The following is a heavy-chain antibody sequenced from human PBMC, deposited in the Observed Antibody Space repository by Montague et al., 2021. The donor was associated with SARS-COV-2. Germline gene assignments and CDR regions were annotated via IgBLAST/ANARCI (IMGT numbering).Heavy chain of an antibody. V-gene: IGHV4-59*12. CDR1: GGSISTYY. J-gene: IGHJ6*02. CDR3: ERDSVSYGLDV. D-gene: IGHD3-16*01. Sequence: SETLSLTCTVSGGSISTYYWSWIRQPPGKGLEWIGYIYNSGPTNYNPSLKSRVTISLDRAKNHFSLLLSSVTAADTATYYCERDSVSYGLDVWGQGTTVTVSS. CDR2: IYNSGPT.